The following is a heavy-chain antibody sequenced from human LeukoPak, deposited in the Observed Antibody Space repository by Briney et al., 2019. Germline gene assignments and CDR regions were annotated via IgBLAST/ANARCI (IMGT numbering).Heavy chain of an antibody. V-gene: IGHV4-59*08. Sequence: SETLSLTCTVSGGSISSYYWSWIRQPPGKGLEWIGYIYYSGSTNYNPSLKSRVTISVDTSKNQFSLKLSFVTAADTAVYYCAGGPYYYYGMDVWGQGTTVTVSS. CDR1: GGSISSYY. J-gene: IGHJ6*02. CDR2: IYYSGST. CDR3: AGGPYYYYGMDV.